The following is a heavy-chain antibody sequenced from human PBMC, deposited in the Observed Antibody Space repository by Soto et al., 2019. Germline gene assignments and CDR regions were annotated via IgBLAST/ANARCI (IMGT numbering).Heavy chain of an antibody. Sequence: ASVKVSCKASGYTFTSYDINWVRQATGQGLEWMGWMNPNSGNTGYAQKFQGRVTMTRNTSISTAYMELSSLRSEDTAVYYCARVRPPRYYDFRSGLTGAGYYYYMDVWGKGTTVTVSS. CDR3: ARVRPPRYYDFRSGLTGAGYYYYMDV. J-gene: IGHJ6*03. CDR2: MNPNSGNT. CDR1: GYTFTSYD. V-gene: IGHV1-8*01. D-gene: IGHD3-3*01.